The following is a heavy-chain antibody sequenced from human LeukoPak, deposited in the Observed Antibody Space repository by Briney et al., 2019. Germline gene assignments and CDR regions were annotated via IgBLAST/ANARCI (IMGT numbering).Heavy chain of an antibody. J-gene: IGHJ5*02. Sequence: GGSLRLSCAASGFTFSLYGMHWVRQAPGKGLEWVAVIWYDVSNENYADSVKGRFTISRDNSRNTLYLQMNSLRAEDTAMYYCARGSPLGATTNWLDPWGQGTRVTVSS. CDR3: ARGSPLGATTNWLDP. CDR1: GFTFSLYG. D-gene: IGHD1-26*01. CDR2: IWYDVSNE. V-gene: IGHV3-33*01.